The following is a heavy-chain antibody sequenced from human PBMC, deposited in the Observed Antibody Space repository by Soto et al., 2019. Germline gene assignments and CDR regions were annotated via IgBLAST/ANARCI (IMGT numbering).Heavy chain of an antibody. Sequence: ASETLSLTCAVYGAPFSGYYWTWIRQPPGKGLEWIGEINHTGSTKYNPSLKSRVTISLDTSKSQFSLSLRSVTAADTAVYYCARGREIFGAVTPFEYWGQGTQVTVSS. J-gene: IGHJ4*02. CDR3: ARGREIFGAVTPFEY. CDR2: INHTGST. D-gene: IGHD3-3*01. V-gene: IGHV4-34*01. CDR1: GAPFSGYY.